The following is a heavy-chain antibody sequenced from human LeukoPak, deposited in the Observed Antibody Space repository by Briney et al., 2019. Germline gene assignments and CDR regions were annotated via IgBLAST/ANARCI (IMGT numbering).Heavy chain of an antibody. J-gene: IGHJ3*02. CDR3: APWLRWDAFDI. CDR2: IKQDGSEK. CDR1: GFTFSGYW. V-gene: IGHV3-7*03. Sequence: GGSLRLSCAASGFTFSGYWMSWVRQAPGKGLEWVANIKQDGSEKYYVDSVKGRFTISRDNAKNSLYLQMNSLRAEDTAVYYCAPWLRWDAFDIWGQGTMVTVSS. D-gene: IGHD5-12*01.